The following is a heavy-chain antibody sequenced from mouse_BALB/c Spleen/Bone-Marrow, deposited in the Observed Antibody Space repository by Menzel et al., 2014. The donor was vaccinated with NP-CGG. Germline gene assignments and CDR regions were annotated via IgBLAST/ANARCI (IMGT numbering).Heavy chain of an antibody. CDR3: ARRAYGGSYGFAY. CDR1: GYAFTSYW. D-gene: IGHD1-1*01. Sequence: VQLQQSGAELAKPGASLKTSCKASGYAFTSYWVHWVKQRPGQGLEWIGYINPSTDYTEYNQKFKDKATLTADKSSSTAFMQLSSLTSEDSAVYYCARRAYGGSYGFAYWGQGTLVTVSA. J-gene: IGHJ3*01. CDR2: INPSTDYT. V-gene: IGHV1-7*01.